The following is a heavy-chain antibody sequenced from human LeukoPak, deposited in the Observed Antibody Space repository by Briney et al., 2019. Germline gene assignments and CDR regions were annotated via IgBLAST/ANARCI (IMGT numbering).Heavy chain of an antibody. D-gene: IGHD6-19*01. CDR3: ARVGHGIAVAGTDTVRRGMDV. CDR1: GYTFTSYY. CDR2: INPSGGST. Sequence: ASVKVSCKASGYTFTSYYMHWVRQAPGQGLEWMGIINPSGGSTSYAQKFQGRVTMTRDTSTSTVYMELSSLRSEDTAVYYCARVGHGIAVAGTDTVRRGMDVWGQGTTVTVSS. J-gene: IGHJ6*02. V-gene: IGHV1-46*01.